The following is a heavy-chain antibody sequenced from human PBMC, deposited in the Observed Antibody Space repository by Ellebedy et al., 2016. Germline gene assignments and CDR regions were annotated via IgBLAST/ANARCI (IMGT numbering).Heavy chain of an antibody. D-gene: IGHD7-27*01. CDR2: ISPSSSTI. V-gene: IGHV3-48*04. CDR3: ARKSFTGDFDS. J-gene: IGHJ4*02. CDR1: GFTFSSYS. Sequence: GGSLRLXCAASGFTFSSYSMNWVRLAPGRGLEWVSYISPSSSTIYYADSVKGRFTISRDNAKNSLYLQVNSLRAEDTAVYYCARKSFTGDFDSWGQGTLVTVSS.